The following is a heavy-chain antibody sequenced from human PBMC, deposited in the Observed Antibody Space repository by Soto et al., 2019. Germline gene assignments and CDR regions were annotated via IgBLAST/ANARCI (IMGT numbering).Heavy chain of an antibody. J-gene: IGHJ5*02. CDR2: IYHSGST. V-gene: IGHV4-30-2*01. D-gene: IGHD3-10*01. CDR1: GGSISSGGYS. Sequence: PSETLSLTCAVSGGSISSGGYSWSWIRQPPGKGLEWIGYIYHSGSTYYNPSLKSRVTISVDTSKNQFSLKLSSVTAADTAVYYCARISMVRGVIITDWFDPWGQGTLVTVSS. CDR3: ARISMVRGVIITDWFDP.